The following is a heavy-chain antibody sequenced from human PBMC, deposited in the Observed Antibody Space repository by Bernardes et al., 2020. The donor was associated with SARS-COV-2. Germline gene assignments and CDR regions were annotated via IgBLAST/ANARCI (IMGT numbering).Heavy chain of an antibody. CDR3: AKDNVYYDSSGYYYPAYYYYGMDV. D-gene: IGHD3-22*01. J-gene: IGHJ6*02. Sequence: GGSLRLSCAASGFTFSSYGMHWVRQAPGKGLEWVAVISYDGSNKYYADSVKGRFTISRDNSKNTLYLQMNSLRAEDTAVYYCAKDNVYYDSSGYYYPAYYYYGMDVWGQGTTVTVSS. V-gene: IGHV3-30*18. CDR2: ISYDGSNK. CDR1: GFTFSSYG.